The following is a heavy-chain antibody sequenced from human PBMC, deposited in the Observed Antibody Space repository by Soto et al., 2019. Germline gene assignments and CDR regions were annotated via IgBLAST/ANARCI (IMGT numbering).Heavy chain of an antibody. V-gene: IGHV3-33*01. CDR3: ARDNSSSWYGQTNWFDP. D-gene: IGHD6-13*01. CDR2: IWYDGSNK. CDR1: GFTFSSYG. Sequence: QVQLVESGGAVVQPGRSLRLSCEASGFTFSSYGMHWVRKAPGKGLEWVAVIWYDGSNKYYADSVKGRVTISRDNSKNTLYLQMNSLRAEDTAVYYCARDNSSSWYGQTNWFDPWGQGTLVTVSS. J-gene: IGHJ5*02.